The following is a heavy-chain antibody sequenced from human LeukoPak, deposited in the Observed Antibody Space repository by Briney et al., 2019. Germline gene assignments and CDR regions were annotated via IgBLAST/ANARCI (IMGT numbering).Heavy chain of an antibody. J-gene: IGHJ6*02. CDR2: ISGSGNRT. Sequence: GGSLRLSCAASGFTFSSYAMSWVRQAPGKGLEWVSSISGSGNRTYYADSVKGRFTISRDNSKNTLFLQMSSLRAEDTAVYYCAKNLYCGGGSCYPSALGMDVWGQGTTVTVSS. CDR3: AKNLYCGGGSCYPSALGMDV. V-gene: IGHV3-23*01. D-gene: IGHD2-15*01. CDR1: GFTFSSYA.